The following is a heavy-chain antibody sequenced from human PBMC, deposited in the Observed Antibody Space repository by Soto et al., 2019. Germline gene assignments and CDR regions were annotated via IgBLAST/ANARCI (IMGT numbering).Heavy chain of an antibody. CDR2: INHIGST. CDR3: ARNGRWQDLVNLRPFYYRDV. V-gene: IGHV4-34*01. Sequence: QVQLQHWGAGLLKPSETLSLTCAVYGGSCSGYYLSWTRQPPGKGLEWVGEINHIGSTNYNPSPKSRVTISVAMSKDQIPVKLTSVTAADTGVYYCARNGRWQDLVNLRPFYYRDVWGEGTTVTVAS. J-gene: IGHJ6*03. CDR1: GGSCSGYY. D-gene: IGHD6-13*01.